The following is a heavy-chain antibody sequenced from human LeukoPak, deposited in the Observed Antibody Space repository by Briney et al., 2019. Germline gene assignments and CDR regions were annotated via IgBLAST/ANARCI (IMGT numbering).Heavy chain of an antibody. CDR1: GYTFSSFG. Sequence: ASVKVSCKASGYTFSSFGITWVRQAPGQGLEWMGWISAYTGIANYAQKLQGRVTMITDTSTNTAYMELGSLRSDDTAVYYCARYRLTDSPINWFDPWGQGTLVTVSS. D-gene: IGHD1-14*01. CDR2: ISAYTGIA. V-gene: IGHV1-18*01. J-gene: IGHJ5*02. CDR3: ARYRLTDSPINWFDP.